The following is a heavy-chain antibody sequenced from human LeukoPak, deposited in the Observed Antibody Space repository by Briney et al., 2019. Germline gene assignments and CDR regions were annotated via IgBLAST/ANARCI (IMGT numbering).Heavy chain of an antibody. CDR3: ARGQQQLVPLNWFDP. CDR1: GGSISSGSYY. V-gene: IGHV4-61*02. J-gene: IGHJ5*02. Sequence: SETLSLTCTVSGGSISSGSYYWSWIRQPAGKGLEWIGRIYTSGSTNYNPSLKSRVTISVDTSKNQFSLKLSSVTAADTAVYYCARGQQQLVPLNWFDPWGQGTLVTVSS. D-gene: IGHD6-13*01. CDR2: IYTSGST.